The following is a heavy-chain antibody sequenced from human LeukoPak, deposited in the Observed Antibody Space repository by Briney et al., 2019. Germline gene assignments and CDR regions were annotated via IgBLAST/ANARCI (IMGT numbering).Heavy chain of an antibody. V-gene: IGHV3-7*01. Sequence: GGSLRLSCAASGFTFSSYAMSWVRQAPGKGLEWVASIKQDGGETFYVASVKGRFTISRDNAKNPLYLQMNSLRAEDTAVYYCAREDHSNYNYWGQGTLVTVSS. CDR3: AREDHSNYNY. CDR2: IKQDGGET. J-gene: IGHJ4*02. D-gene: IGHD4-11*01. CDR1: GFTFSSYA.